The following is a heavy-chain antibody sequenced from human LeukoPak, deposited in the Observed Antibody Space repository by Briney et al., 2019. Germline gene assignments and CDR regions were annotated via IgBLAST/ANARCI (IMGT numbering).Heavy chain of an antibody. D-gene: IGHD6-6*01. J-gene: IGHJ3*02. V-gene: IGHV5-51*01. Sequence: GESLKISCKGSGYSFTSYWIGWVRQMPGEGLEWMGIIYPGDSDTRYSPSFQGQVAISADKSISTAYLQWSSLKASDTAMYYCARFQYQCSSCAFDIWGQGTMVTVSS. CDR2: IYPGDSDT. CDR3: ARFQYQCSSCAFDI. CDR1: GYSFTSYW.